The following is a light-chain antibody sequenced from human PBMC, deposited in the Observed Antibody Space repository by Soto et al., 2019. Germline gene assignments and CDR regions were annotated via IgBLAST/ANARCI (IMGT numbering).Light chain of an antibody. CDR3: QQDNNWWT. V-gene: IGKV3-15*01. J-gene: IGKJ1*01. Sequence: EIVMTQSPATLSVSPGERVTLSCRASQSVSSSLAWYQQKPGQAPRLLIYGASTRAIGIPGRFSGSGSKTEFTLTIRGMQAEDFAIYYCQQDNNWWTFGQGTKVETK. CDR2: GAS. CDR1: QSVSSS.